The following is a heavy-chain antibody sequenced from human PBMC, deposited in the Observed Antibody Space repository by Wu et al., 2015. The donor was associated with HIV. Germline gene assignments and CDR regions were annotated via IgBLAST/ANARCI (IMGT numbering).Heavy chain of an antibody. V-gene: IGHV1-69*05. CDR3: ARERSSGSYTLGDDAFDI. D-gene: IGHD1-26*01. CDR1: GGTFHNYA. J-gene: IGHJ3*02. Sequence: QAQLMQSGGEVKKPGSSVKVSCKTSGGTFHNYAIAWVRQAPGQGLEWMGGLSPLSVGGKYSQRFQGRVTMTMGEGSTTAYMELSSLRSEDTAVYYCARERSSGSYTLGDDAFDIWGQGTMVTVSS. CDR2: LSPLSVGG.